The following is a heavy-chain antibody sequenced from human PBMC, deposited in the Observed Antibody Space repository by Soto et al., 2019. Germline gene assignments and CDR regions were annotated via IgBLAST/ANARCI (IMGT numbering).Heavy chain of an antibody. Sequence: ASVKVSCKASGYTFTSYGISWVRQAPGQGLEWMGWISAYNGNTNYTQKLQDRVTMTTDTSTSTAYMELRSLRSDDTAVYYCAIKGSCDFWSGYSYDFDYWGQGTLVTVSS. CDR3: AIKGSCDFWSGYSYDFDY. J-gene: IGHJ4*02. CDR1: GYTFTSYG. CDR2: ISAYNGNT. V-gene: IGHV1-18*01. D-gene: IGHD3-3*01.